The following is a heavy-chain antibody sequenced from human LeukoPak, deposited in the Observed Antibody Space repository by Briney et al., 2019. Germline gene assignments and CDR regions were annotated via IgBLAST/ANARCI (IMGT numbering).Heavy chain of an antibody. J-gene: IGHJ3*02. CDR2: INPNSGGT. V-gene: IGHV1-2*02. CDR1: GYTFTAYY. CDR3: AKRGAASHDAFNI. Sequence: ASVKVSCKASGYTFTAYYLHWVRQAPGHRLEWMGWINPNSGGTNYAQNFQGRVTMTRDTSIITAYMELTRLTSDDTAVYYCAKRGAASHDAFNIWGQGTLVTVSS. D-gene: IGHD2-15*01.